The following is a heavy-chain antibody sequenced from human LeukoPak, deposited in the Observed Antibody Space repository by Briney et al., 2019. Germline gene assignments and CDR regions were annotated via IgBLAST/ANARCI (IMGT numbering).Heavy chain of an antibody. V-gene: IGHV1-46*01. CDR1: GYTFGHH. J-gene: IGHJ4*02. Sequence: ASVKVSCKASGYTFGHHMHWVRQAPGQGLEWMGILTPGVDGPRYAEKFQGRVTMTRDTSTRTDYMELNSLTFEDTAVYYCARDLGPGNQIDFWGQGTLVTVSS. CDR3: ARDLGPGNQIDF. D-gene: IGHD1-14*01. CDR2: LTPGVDGP.